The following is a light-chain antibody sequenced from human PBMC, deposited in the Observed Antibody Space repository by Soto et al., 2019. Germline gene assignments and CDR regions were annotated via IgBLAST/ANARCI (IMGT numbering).Light chain of an antibody. CDR1: SSDVGAYNY. V-gene: IGLV2-8*01. J-gene: IGLJ3*02. CDR3: SSFAPSNTWV. CDR2: EVT. Sequence: QSPLTQPPSASGSPGQSVTISCTGTSSDVGAYNYVSWYQQHAGKAPKLVIYEVTKRPSGVPDRFSGSKSANTASLTVSGLQDEDEGDYYCSSFAPSNTWVFGGGTKLTVL.